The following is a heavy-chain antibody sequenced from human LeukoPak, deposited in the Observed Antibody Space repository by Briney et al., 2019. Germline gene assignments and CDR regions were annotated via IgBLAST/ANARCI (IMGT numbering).Heavy chain of an antibody. CDR2: INSDGSRT. CDR3: ARGVVIVGIDY. Sequence: PGGSLRLSCAASGFTFSSYWMHWVRQVPGKGLVWVARINSDGSRTDHADSVKGRFTISRDNAKNSLYLKMNSLRAEDTAAYYCARGVVIVGIDYWGQGTLVTVSS. CDR1: GFTFSSYW. D-gene: IGHD3-3*01. V-gene: IGHV3-74*01. J-gene: IGHJ4*02.